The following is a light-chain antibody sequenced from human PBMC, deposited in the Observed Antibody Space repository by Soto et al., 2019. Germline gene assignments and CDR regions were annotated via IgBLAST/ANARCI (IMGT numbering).Light chain of an antibody. CDR3: AAWDDSLNGHVV. Sequence: QSVLTQPPSASGTPGQRVTISCSGSTSNIGRNTVNWYQQLPGTAPKLLICSNDQRPSGVPDRFSGSESGTSASLAISGLQSEDEAHYYCAAWDDSLNGHVVFGGGTKLTVL. J-gene: IGLJ2*01. CDR1: TSNIGRNT. CDR2: SND. V-gene: IGLV1-44*01.